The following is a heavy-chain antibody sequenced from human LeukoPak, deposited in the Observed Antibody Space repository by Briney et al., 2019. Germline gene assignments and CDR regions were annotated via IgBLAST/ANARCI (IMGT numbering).Heavy chain of an antibody. V-gene: IGHV5-51*01. CDR3: ATQEYSSSGRFDY. D-gene: IGHD6-6*01. Sequence: GESLKISCKGSGYSFTSYWIGWVRQMPGKGLEWMGIIYPGDSDTRYSPSFQGQVTISADKSISTAYLQWSSLRASDTAMYYCATQEYSSSGRFDYWGQGTLVTVSS. J-gene: IGHJ4*02. CDR2: IYPGDSDT. CDR1: GYSFTSYW.